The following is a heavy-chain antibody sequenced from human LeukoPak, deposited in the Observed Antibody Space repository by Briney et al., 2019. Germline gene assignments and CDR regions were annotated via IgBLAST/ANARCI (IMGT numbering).Heavy chain of an antibody. J-gene: IGHJ3*02. CDR3: AREERGSSYGWAFDI. V-gene: IGHV4-61*02. CDR2: IYTSGNS. D-gene: IGHD5-18*01. Sequence: ASETLSLTCTVSGGSISSGSYYWSWIRQPAGKGLEWIGRIYTSGNSNYNPSLKSRVTISVDASKNQFSLKLSSVTAADTALYYCAREERGSSYGWAFDIWGQGTMFTVSS. CDR1: GGSISSGSYY.